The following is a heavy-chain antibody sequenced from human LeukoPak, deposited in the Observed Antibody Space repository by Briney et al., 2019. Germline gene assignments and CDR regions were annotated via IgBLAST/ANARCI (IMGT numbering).Heavy chain of an antibody. CDR2: INWNGGST. V-gene: IGHV3-20*04. J-gene: IGHJ4*02. Sequence: PGGSLRLSCAASGFTFDDYGMSWVRQAPGKGLEWVSGINWNGGSTGYADSVKGRFTISRDNTKNSLYLQMNSLRVEDTAVYYCARGLSSSSYGDLEYWGQGTLVTVSS. CDR3: ARGLSSSSYGDLEY. CDR1: GFTFDDYG. D-gene: IGHD6-6*01.